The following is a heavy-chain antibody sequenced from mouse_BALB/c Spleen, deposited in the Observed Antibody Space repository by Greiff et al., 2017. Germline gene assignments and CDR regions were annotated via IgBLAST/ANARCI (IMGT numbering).Heavy chain of an antibody. CDR2: IDPENGNT. V-gene: IGHV14-1*02. CDR3: ARVGGNYPFAY. J-gene: IGHJ3*01. Sequence: VQLQQSGAELVRPGALVKLSCKASGFNIKDYYMHWVKQRPEQGLEWIGWIDPENGNTIYDPKFQGKASITADTSSNTAYLQLSSLTSEDTAVYCCARVGGNYPFAYWGQGTLVTVSA. D-gene: IGHD2-1*01. CDR1: GFNIKDYY.